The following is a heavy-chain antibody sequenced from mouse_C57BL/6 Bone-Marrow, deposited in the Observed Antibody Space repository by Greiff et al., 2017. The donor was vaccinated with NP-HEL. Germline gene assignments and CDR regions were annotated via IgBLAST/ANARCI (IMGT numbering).Heavy chain of an antibody. CDR2: INPSSGYT. CDR1: GYTFTSYT. J-gene: IGHJ3*01. V-gene: IGHV1-4*01. CDR3: APYDGYYPFAY. D-gene: IGHD2-3*01. Sequence: QVQLQQSGAELARPGASVKMSCKASGYTFTSYTMHWVKQRPGQGLEWIGYINPSSGYTKYNQKFKDKATLTADKSSSTAYMQLSSLTSEDSAVDYCAPYDGYYPFAYWGQGTLVTVSA.